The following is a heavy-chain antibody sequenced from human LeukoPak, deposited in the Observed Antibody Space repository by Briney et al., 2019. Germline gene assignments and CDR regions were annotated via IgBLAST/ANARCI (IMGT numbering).Heavy chain of an antibody. Sequence: GESLKISCKGSGYSFTSYWIGWVRQMPGKGLEWMGIIYPGESDTRYSPSFQGQVTISADKSISTAYLQWSSLKDSDTAMYYCARPTELYLSAFDLWGQGTMVTVSS. J-gene: IGHJ3*01. CDR3: ARPTELYLSAFDL. V-gene: IGHV5-51*01. D-gene: IGHD1-1*01. CDR2: IYPGESDT. CDR1: GYSFTSYW.